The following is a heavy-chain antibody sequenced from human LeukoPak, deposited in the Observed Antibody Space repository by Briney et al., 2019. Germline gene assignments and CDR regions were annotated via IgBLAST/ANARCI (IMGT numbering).Heavy chain of an antibody. CDR1: GYAFTGYY. D-gene: IGHD5-12*01. J-gene: IGHJ6*02. Sequence: ASVKVSCKASGYAFTGYYMHWVRQAPGQGLEWMGWINPNSGGTNYAQKFQGWVTMTRDTSISTAYMELSRLRSDDTAVYYCARSKGYSGYPGMDVWGQGTTVTVSS. CDR2: INPNSGGT. CDR3: ARSKGYSGYPGMDV. V-gene: IGHV1-2*04.